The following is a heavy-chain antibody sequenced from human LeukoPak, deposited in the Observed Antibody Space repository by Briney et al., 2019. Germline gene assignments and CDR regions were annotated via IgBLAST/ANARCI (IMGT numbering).Heavy chain of an antibody. CDR2: IDPSDSHI. Sequence: GESLKISCNGSGYSFTSNWISWVRQVPGKGLEWMGRIDPSDSHISYSPSFQGHVTISVDKSISTAYLQWSSLRASDTAMYYCARQGRGSYRRDFDYWGQGTLVTVSS. J-gene: IGHJ4*02. CDR1: GYSFTSNW. CDR3: ARQGRGSYRRDFDY. D-gene: IGHD1-26*01. V-gene: IGHV5-10-1*01.